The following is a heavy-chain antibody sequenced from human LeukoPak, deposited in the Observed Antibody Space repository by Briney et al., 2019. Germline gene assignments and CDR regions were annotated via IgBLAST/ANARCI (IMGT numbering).Heavy chain of an antibody. CDR1: GYTFTSYG. Sequence: ASVKVSCKASGYTFTSYGISWVRRAPGQGLEWMGWISAYNGNTNYAQKLQGRVTMTTDTSTSTAYMELRSLRSDDTAVYYCARDMAPYYYDSSGYYYGAFDIWGQGTMVTVSS. CDR2: ISAYNGNT. D-gene: IGHD3-22*01. CDR3: ARDMAPYYYDSSGYYYGAFDI. J-gene: IGHJ3*02. V-gene: IGHV1-18*01.